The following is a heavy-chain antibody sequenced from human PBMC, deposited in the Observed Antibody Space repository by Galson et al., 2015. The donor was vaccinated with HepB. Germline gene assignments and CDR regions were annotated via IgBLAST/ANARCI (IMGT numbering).Heavy chain of an antibody. D-gene: IGHD6-19*01. Sequence: SLRLSCAASGFTFSSYAMTWVRQAPGKGLEWVSTIGGGGGGTYYADSVKGRFTISRDNSKNTLYLQMNSPRAEDTAVYYCVKRYSSGWSNFDYWGQGTLVTVSS. CDR2: IGGGGGGT. J-gene: IGHJ4*02. V-gene: IGHV3-23*01. CDR1: GFTFSSYA. CDR3: VKRYSSGWSNFDY.